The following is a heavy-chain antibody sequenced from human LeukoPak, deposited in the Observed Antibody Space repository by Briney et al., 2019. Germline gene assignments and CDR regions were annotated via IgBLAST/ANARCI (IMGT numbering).Heavy chain of an antibody. Sequence: GGSLRLSCTASGLSVGSSYMSWVRQAPGKGLEWLSTIFSVGSTYYADSVKGRFTISRDNSYNTLYLQMNSLRAEDTAVYYCAKDGTWIQLWFGYWGQGTLVTVSS. CDR3: AKDGTWIQLWFGY. CDR1: GLSVGSSY. J-gene: IGHJ4*02. CDR2: IFSVGST. D-gene: IGHD5-18*01. V-gene: IGHV3-53*01.